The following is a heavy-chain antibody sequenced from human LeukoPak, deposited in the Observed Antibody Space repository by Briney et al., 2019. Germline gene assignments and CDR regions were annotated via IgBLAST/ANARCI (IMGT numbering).Heavy chain of an antibody. D-gene: IGHD3-16*02. CDR3: TTGVMITFGGVIVKTFDY. CDR2: IKSKTDGGTT. Sequence: GGSLRLSCAASGLTFSNAWMSWVRQAPGKGLEWVGRIKSKTDGGTTDYAAHVKGRFSFSRDDSKNTLYLQMNSLKTEDTAVYYCTTGVMITFGGVIVKTFDYWGQGTLVTVSS. V-gene: IGHV3-15*01. CDR1: GLTFSNAW. J-gene: IGHJ4*02.